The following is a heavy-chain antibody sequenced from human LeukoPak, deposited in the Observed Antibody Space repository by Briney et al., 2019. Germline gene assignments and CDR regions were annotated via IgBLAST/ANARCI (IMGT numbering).Heavy chain of an antibody. CDR1: GFTFDDYA. D-gene: IGHD3-10*02. Sequence: GGSLRLSCSASGFTFDDYAMHWVRQAPGKGLEWVSGINWSSGTIAYADSVKGRFTISRDNAKNSLYLQMDSLRVEDTALYYCTKDIRMLDYWGQGTLVTASS. CDR3: TKDIRMLDY. V-gene: IGHV3-9*01. J-gene: IGHJ4*02. CDR2: INWSSGTI.